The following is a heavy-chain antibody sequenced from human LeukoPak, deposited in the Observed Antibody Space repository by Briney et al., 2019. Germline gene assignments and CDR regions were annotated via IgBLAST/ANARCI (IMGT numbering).Heavy chain of an antibody. D-gene: IGHD3-10*01. CDR1: GGSISSGDYY. Sequence: SQTLSHTCTVSGGSISSGDYYWRWLRQPPGKGLECIGYIYYSGSTYYNPSLKSRVTISVDTSKNQFSLKLSSVTAADTAVYYCAGMYGSGGYYIDYWGQGTLVTVSS. CDR3: AGMYGSGGYYIDY. V-gene: IGHV4-30-4*01. CDR2: IYYSGST. J-gene: IGHJ4*02.